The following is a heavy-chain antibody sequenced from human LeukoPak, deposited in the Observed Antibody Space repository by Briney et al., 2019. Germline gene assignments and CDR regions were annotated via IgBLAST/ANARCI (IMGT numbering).Heavy chain of an antibody. J-gene: IGHJ3*02. V-gene: IGHV3-48*04. Sequence: GGSLRLSCAASGFTFSSYAMSWVRQAPGKGLEWVSYISSSGSTIYYADSVKGRFTISRDNAKNSLYLQMNSLRAEDTAVYYCARAYVADAFDIWGQGTMVTVSS. CDR2: ISSSGSTI. D-gene: IGHD3-10*02. CDR1: GFTFSSYA. CDR3: ARAYVADAFDI.